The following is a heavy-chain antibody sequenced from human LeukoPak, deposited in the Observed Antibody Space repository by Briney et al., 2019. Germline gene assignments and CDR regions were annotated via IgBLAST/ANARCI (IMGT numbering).Heavy chain of an antibody. V-gene: IGHV4-59*01. D-gene: IGHD3-3*01. CDR3: ARDRGGYDFWSGHNWFDP. Sequence: PSETLSLTCTVSGGSISSYYWSWIRQPPGKGLEWIGYIYYSGSTNYNPSLKSRVTISVDTSKNQFSLKLSSVTAADTAVYYCARDRGGYDFWSGHNWFDPWGQGTLVTVSS. CDR1: GGSISSYY. CDR2: IYYSGST. J-gene: IGHJ5*02.